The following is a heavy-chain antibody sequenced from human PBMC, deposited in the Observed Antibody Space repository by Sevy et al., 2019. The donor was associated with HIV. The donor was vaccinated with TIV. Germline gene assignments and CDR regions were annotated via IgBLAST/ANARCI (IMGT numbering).Heavy chain of an antibody. CDR1: GGTFSSYA. CDR3: AREWILAATAPTGFDP. Sequence: ASVKVSCKASGGTFSSYAISWVRQAPGQGLEWMGGIIPIFGTANYAQKFQGRVTITADESTSTAYMELSSLRSEDTAVYYCAREWILAATAPTGFDPWGQGTLVTVSS. D-gene: IGHD1-26*01. J-gene: IGHJ5*02. CDR2: IIPIFGTA. V-gene: IGHV1-69*13.